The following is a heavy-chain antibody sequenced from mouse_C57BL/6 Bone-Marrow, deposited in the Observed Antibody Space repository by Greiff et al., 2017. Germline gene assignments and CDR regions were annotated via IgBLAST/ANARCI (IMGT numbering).Heavy chain of an antibody. V-gene: IGHV1-62-2*01. CDR1: VYIFTEYT. J-gene: IGHJ2*01. CDR3: ARHERYYDYEGYFDY. Sequence: QVHVKQSGAELVKPGASVKLSCKASVYIFTEYTIHWVKQRSGQGLEWIGWFYPGSGSIKYNERFKDKATLTAEKSSNTVYMELSRLTSEDSAVFFCARHERYYDYEGYFDYWGQGTTLTVSS. CDR2: FYPGSGSI. D-gene: IGHD2-4*01.